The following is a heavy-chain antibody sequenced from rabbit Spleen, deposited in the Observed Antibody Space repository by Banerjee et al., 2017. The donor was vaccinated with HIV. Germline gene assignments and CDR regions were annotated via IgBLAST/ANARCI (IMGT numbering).Heavy chain of an antibody. D-gene: IGHD1-1*01. CDR2: IDTNDGDT. Sequence: LEESGGGLVKPGGTLTLTCTVSGFSFSSNWICWVRQAPGKGLEWIACIDTNDGDTDYANWPKGRFTISKPSSTTVTLQMTSLTAADTATYFCARDLPGIIGWNFNLWGQGTLVTVS. J-gene: IGHJ4*01. V-gene: IGHV1S45*01. CDR1: GFSFSSNW. CDR3: ARDLPGIIGWNFNL.